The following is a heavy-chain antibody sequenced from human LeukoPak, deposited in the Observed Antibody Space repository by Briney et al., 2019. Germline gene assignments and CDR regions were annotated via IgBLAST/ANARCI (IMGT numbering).Heavy chain of an antibody. CDR3: ARQGASGYRLAGYSWFDP. V-gene: IGHV4-59*08. Sequence: PSETLSLTCTVSGGSISSYYWSWIRQPPGKGLEWIGYIYYSGSTNYNPSLKSRVTISVDTSKNQFSLKLSSVTAADTAVYYCARQGASGYRLAGYSWFDPWGQGTLVTVSS. CDR2: IYYSGST. CDR1: GGSISSYY. J-gene: IGHJ5*02. D-gene: IGHD3-3*01.